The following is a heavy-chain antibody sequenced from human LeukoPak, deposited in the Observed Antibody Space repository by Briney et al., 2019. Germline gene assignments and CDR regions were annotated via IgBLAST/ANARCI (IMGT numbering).Heavy chain of an antibody. Sequence: ASVKVSCKASGYIFIKYDTHWVRQAPGQGLEWMGWISAYNGNTNYAQKLQGRVTMTTDTSTSTAYMELRSLRSDDTAVYFCAREAVAGTFFDYWGQGTLVTVSS. V-gene: IGHV1-18*01. CDR2: ISAYNGNT. CDR3: AREAVAGTFFDY. D-gene: IGHD6-19*01. J-gene: IGHJ4*02. CDR1: GYIFIKYD.